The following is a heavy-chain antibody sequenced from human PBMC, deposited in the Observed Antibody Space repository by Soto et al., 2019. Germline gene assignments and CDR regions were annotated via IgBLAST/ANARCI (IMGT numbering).Heavy chain of an antibody. CDR3: TRYCSEGGCYFDF. CDR1: GFTFSGSA. Sequence: EVQLVESGGGLVQPGGSLKLSCAASGFTFSGSAMHWVRQASGKGLEWVGRIRSKANSYATAYAASVTGRVTISRDDSSDTAYLQMNSLTTDGTAVYYCTRYCSEGGCYFDFWGQGTLVTVFS. J-gene: IGHJ4*02. D-gene: IGHD2-15*01. V-gene: IGHV3-73*02. CDR2: IRSKANSYAT.